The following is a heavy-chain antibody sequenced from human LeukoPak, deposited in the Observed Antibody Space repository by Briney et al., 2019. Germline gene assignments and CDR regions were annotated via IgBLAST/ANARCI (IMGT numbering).Heavy chain of an antibody. CDR3: ATLNRYCSGGSCPAVGWFDP. V-gene: IGHV1-24*01. CDR2: FDPEDGET. D-gene: IGHD2-15*01. CDR1: GYTLTELS. Sequence: ASVKVSCKVSGYTLTELSMHWVRQAPGKGLEWMGGFDPEDGETIYAQKFQGRVTMTEDTSTDTAYMELSSLRSEDTAVYYCATLNRYCSGGSCPAVGWFDPWGQGTLVTVSS. J-gene: IGHJ5*02.